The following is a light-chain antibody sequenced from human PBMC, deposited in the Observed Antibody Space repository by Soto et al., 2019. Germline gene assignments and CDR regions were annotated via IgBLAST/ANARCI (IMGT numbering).Light chain of an antibody. V-gene: IGKV1-39*01. CDR1: QSISGY. CDR3: QQSYSTPFT. CDR2: AAS. Sequence: DVQMTQSPSSLSASVGDRVTITCRASQSISGYLNWYHQRPGKAPKLLIYAASSLQSGVPSRFSGSGSGTDFTLTISSLQPEDFATYYCQQSYSTPFTFGPGTKVDL. J-gene: IGKJ3*01.